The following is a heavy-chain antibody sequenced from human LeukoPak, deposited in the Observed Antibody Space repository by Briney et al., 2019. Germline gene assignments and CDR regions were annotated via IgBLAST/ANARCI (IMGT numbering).Heavy chain of an antibody. CDR3: ARDADYGGSPDAFDV. D-gene: IGHD4-23*01. CDR1: XXSSNX. V-gene: IGHV3-53*01. J-gene: IGHJ3*01. CDR2: IYSGGTT. Sequence: XXSSNXMSWVRQAPGXGLKWVSIIYSGGTTYYSDSVKGRFTISRDNSKNSLYLQMNSLRAEDTAVYYCARDADYGGSPDAFDVWGRGTIVTVSS.